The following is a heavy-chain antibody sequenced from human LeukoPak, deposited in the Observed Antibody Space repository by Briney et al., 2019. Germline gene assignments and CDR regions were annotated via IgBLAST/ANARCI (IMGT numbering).Heavy chain of an antibody. J-gene: IGHJ4*02. Sequence: GGSLRLSCAASGFTLSSYAMSWVRQAPGKGLEWVSAVSGSGGSTYYAHSVKGRFTISRDNSKNTLYLQMNSLKAEDTAVYYCAKSHLQIAAANFDYWGQGTLVTVSS. D-gene: IGHD6-13*01. CDR1: GFTLSSYA. CDR3: AKSHLQIAAANFDY. V-gene: IGHV3-23*01. CDR2: VSGSGGST.